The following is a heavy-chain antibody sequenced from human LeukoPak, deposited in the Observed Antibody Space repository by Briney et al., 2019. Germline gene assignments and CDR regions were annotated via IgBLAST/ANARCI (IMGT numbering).Heavy chain of an antibody. V-gene: IGHV3-7*01. CDR3: TKSLDY. CDR1: GFTFSWSW. Sequence: GGSLRLSCAASGFTFSWSWMDWVRQAPGKGLEWVANINEDGSETSYVDSVKGRFTISRDNAKNSLYLQTDSLRVEDTAIYYCTKSLDYWGQGTLVTVSS. J-gene: IGHJ4*02. CDR2: INEDGSET.